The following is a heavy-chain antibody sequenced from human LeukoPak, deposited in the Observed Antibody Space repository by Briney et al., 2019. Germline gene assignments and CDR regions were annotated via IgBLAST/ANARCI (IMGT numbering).Heavy chain of an antibody. J-gene: IGHJ6*03. CDR1: GYMFTGYY. D-gene: IGHD6-19*01. V-gene: IGHV1-2*06. Sequence: ASVKVSCNASGYMFTGYYMHWVRQAPGQGLEWIGRINPNSGGTNYAQKYQGRVIITRDTSISTAYMDLNRLRSDDTAVYYCARVVAVTGTPVYYMDVWGKGTTVTVSS. CDR3: ARVVAVTGTPVYYMDV. CDR2: INPNSGGT.